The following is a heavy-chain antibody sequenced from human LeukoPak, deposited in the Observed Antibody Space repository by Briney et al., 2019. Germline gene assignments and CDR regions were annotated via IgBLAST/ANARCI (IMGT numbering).Heavy chain of an antibody. Sequence: GGSLRLSCAASGFTFSSYGMHWVRQAPGKGLEWVAVISYDGSNKYYADSVKGRFTISGDNSKNTLYLQMNSLRAEDTAVYYCAKMTTVVTPDGFDYWGQGTLVTVSS. CDR1: GFTFSSYG. J-gene: IGHJ4*02. CDR3: AKMTTVVTPDGFDY. V-gene: IGHV3-30*18. CDR2: ISYDGSNK. D-gene: IGHD4-23*01.